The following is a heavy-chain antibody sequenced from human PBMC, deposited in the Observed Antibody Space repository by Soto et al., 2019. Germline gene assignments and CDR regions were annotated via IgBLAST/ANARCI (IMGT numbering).Heavy chain of an antibody. J-gene: IGHJ4*02. CDR2: IIPILGIA. D-gene: IGHD1-26*01. Sequence: QVQLVQSGAEVKKPGSSVKVSCKASGGTFSSYTISWVRQAPGQGLEWMGRIIPILGIANYAQKFQGRVTITADKSTSTAYMELSSLRSEDTAVYYCARDPYSGSSPCYWGQGTLVTVSS. V-gene: IGHV1-69*08. CDR3: ARDPYSGSSPCY. CDR1: GGTFSSYT.